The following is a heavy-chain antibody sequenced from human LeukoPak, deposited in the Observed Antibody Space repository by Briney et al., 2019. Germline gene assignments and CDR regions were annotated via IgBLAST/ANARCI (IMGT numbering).Heavy chain of an antibody. J-gene: IGHJ3*02. CDR1: GGSISSSSYY. D-gene: IGHD6-13*01. V-gene: IGHV4-39*01. Sequence: SETLSLTCTVSGGSISSSSYYWGWLRQPPGKGLEWIGSIYYSGSTYYNPSLKSRVTISVDTSKNQFSLKLSSVTAADTAVYYCARHLGSSWNDAFDIWGQGTMVTVSS. CDR2: IYYSGST. CDR3: ARHLGSSWNDAFDI.